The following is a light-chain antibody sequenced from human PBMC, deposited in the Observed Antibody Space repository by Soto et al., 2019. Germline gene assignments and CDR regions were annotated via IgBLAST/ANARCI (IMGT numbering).Light chain of an antibody. V-gene: IGLV1-44*01. CDR3: AAWDDSLNGGV. CDR2: SNN. CDR1: SSNIGSNA. Sequence: QSVLTQPPSASGTPGQRVTISCSGSSSNIGSNAVNWYQQLPGTAPKLLIYSNNQRPSGVPDRFSGSKSGTSASLAISGLQPEDEADYYCAAWDDSLNGGVFGGGTKVTVL. J-gene: IGLJ3*02.